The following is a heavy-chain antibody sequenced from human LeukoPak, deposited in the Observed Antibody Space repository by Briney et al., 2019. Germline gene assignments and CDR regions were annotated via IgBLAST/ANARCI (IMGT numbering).Heavy chain of an antibody. CDR3: ALVGAIIDS. D-gene: IGHD1-26*01. CDR1: GFIFSSYT. Sequence: GGSLRLSCAASGFIFSSYTMTWVRQTSGKGLGWVSSISSTGSSMYFADSVKGRFTISRDNAQKSVYLQMNSLRVEDTAVYYCALVGAIIDSWGQGTQVTVSS. CDR2: ISSTGSSM. V-gene: IGHV3-21*01. J-gene: IGHJ4*02.